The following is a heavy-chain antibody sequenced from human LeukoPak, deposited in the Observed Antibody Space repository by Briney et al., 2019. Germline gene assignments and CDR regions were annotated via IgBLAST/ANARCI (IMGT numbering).Heavy chain of an antibody. J-gene: IGHJ6*04. CDR3: ARDDGDV. CDR2: INEDGSGK. CDR1: GFTLSNYW. V-gene: IGHV3-7*01. Sequence: PGGSLRLSCVSSGFTLSNYWMKWVRQAPGKGLEWVASINEDGSGKFSVGSVKDRITISRDNTRNSLDLQINSLTVEDTAIYYCARDDGDVWGTGTTVTVSS.